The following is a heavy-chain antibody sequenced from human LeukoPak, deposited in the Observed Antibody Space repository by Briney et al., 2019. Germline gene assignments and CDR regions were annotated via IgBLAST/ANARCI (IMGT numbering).Heavy chain of an antibody. Sequence: SSETLSLTCAVYGGSFSGYYWSWIRQPPGKGLEWIGEINHSGSTNYNPSLKSRVTISVDTSKNQFSLKLSSVTAADTAVYYCARGCDDSSGYYQYYFDYWGPGTLVTVSS. CDR3: ARGCDDSSGYYQYYFDY. CDR2: INHSGST. D-gene: IGHD3-22*01. J-gene: IGHJ4*02. V-gene: IGHV4-34*01. CDR1: GGSFSGYY.